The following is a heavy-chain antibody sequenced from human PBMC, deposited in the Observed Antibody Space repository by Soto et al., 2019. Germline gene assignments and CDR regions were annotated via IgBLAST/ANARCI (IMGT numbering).Heavy chain of an antibody. V-gene: IGHV3-21*01. CDR2: ISSSSSYI. Sequence: LRLSCAASGFTFSSYSMNWVRQAPGKGLEWVSSISSSSSYIYYADSVKGRFTISRDNAKNSLYPQMNSLRAEDTAVYYCARGIVGATKVDYWGQGTLVTVSS. D-gene: IGHD1-26*01. J-gene: IGHJ4*02. CDR3: ARGIVGATKVDY. CDR1: GFTFSSYS.